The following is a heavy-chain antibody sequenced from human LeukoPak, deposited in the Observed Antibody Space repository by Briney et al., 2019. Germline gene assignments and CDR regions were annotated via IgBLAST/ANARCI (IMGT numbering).Heavy chain of an antibody. Sequence: GGSLRLSCAASGFTVSSYAMSWVRQAPGKGPEWVSLVYSDGVTRYSDSVQGRFTISRDNSKNTLYLQMNNLRVEDTAVYHCVRDRAEGRAWVEFDPWGQGILVTVSS. CDR2: VYSDGVT. J-gene: IGHJ5*02. CDR1: GFTVSSYA. V-gene: IGHV3-66*02. CDR3: VRDRAEGRAWVEFDP.